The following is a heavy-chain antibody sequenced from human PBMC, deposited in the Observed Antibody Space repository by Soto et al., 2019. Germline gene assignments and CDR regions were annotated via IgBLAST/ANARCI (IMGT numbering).Heavy chain of an antibody. CDR3: VRGAYIGYGHAIDL. Sequence: SETLSLTCAVSGVTISTYYWSWIRQPPGKGLEWIGYNYHSGTTNYNPSLKSRVTISVDTSKNQFSLRLTSVTAADTAIYYCVRGAYIGYGHAIDLWGQGTLVTVSS. CDR2: NYHSGTT. V-gene: IGHV4-59*01. CDR1: GVTISTYY. J-gene: IGHJ5*02. D-gene: IGHD5-12*01.